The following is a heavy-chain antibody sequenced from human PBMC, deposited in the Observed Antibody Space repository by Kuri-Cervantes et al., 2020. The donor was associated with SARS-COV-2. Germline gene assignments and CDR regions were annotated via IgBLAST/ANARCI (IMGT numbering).Heavy chain of an antibody. D-gene: IGHD3-10*01. J-gene: IGHJ3*02. V-gene: IGHV3-23*01. CDR3: ARDSITMVQGVTSDAFDI. CDR2: ISGSGANT. CDR1: GFTLSSFP. Sequence: GGSLRLSCAASGFTLSSFPMSWVRQAPGKGLEWVSGISGSGANTYYADSVKGWFTISRDNSKNTLYLQMNSLRAEDTAVYYCARDSITMVQGVTSDAFDIWGQGTMVTVSS.